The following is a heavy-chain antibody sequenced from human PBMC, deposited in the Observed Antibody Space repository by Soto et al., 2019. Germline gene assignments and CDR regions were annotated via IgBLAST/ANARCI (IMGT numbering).Heavy chain of an antibody. CDR1: GYSFTSYW. Sequence: PGESLKISCKGSGYSFTSYWIGWVRQMPGKGLEWMGIIYPGDSDTRYSPSFQGQVTISRDDSRNTAFLQMDSLKTEDTAVYYCTRHPPSYYDTNGYFDYWGQGTLVTVSS. J-gene: IGHJ4*02. CDR3: TRHPPSYYDTNGYFDY. D-gene: IGHD3-22*01. V-gene: IGHV5-51*01. CDR2: IYPGDSDT.